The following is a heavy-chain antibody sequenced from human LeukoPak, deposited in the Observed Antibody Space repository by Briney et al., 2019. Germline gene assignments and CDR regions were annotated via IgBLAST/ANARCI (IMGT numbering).Heavy chain of an antibody. CDR1: GGSISSGNYY. CDR3: ARREVATRLLAFDI. V-gene: IGHV4-61*02. D-gene: IGHD6-6*01. Sequence: SQTLSLTCTVSGGSISSGNYYWSWIRQPAGKGLEWIGRIYTSGSTNYNPSLKSRVTISVDTSKNQFSLKLSSVTAADTAVYYCARREVATRLLAFDIWGQGTMVTVSS. CDR2: IYTSGST. J-gene: IGHJ3*02.